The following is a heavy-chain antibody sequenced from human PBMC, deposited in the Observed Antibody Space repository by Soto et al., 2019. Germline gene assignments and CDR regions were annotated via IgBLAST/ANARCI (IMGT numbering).Heavy chain of an antibody. J-gene: IGHJ5*02. CDR1: GFTVSTNY. D-gene: IGHD3-3*02. Sequence: EVLLMQSGGGLVQPGGSLRLSCAASGFTVSTNYMTWVRQAPGRGLEWVSLIFPNGNAYYADSVKGRFTISRDNTKNTLYLQMNSLRVEDTAVYYCSRDLDSISWGQGTLVTVSS. CDR3: SRDLDSIS. CDR2: IFPNGNA. V-gene: IGHV3-66*01.